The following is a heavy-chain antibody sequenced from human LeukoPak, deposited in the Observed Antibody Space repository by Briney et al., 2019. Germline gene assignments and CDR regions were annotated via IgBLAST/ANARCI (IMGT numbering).Heavy chain of an antibody. V-gene: IGHV1-2*02. CDR3: ARDYGSGSYYNLDY. J-gene: IGHJ4*02. CDR1: GYTVTGYY. D-gene: IGHD3-10*01. CDR2: INPNSGGT. Sequence: GPSVKGSCTAFGYTVTGYYMHWGRQAAGQELKWMGWINPNSGGTNYAQKFQGRVTMTRDTSISTAYMELSRLRSDDTAVYYCARDYGSGSYYNLDYWGQGTLVTVSS.